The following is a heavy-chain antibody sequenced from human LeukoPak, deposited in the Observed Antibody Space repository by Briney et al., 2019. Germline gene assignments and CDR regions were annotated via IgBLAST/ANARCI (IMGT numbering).Heavy chain of an antibody. J-gene: IGHJ5*02. V-gene: IGHV5-10-1*01. Sequence: GESLKTSCKGSGYSFTSYCISWVRQMPGKGLEWMGRIDPSDSYTNYSPSFEGHVTISAEKSTSTAYLQWSSLKASDTAMYYCARQATGYCSSTSCSRWFDPWGQGTLVTVSS. CDR1: GYSFTSYC. D-gene: IGHD2-2*01. CDR2: IDPSDSYT. CDR3: ARQATGYCSSTSCSRWFDP.